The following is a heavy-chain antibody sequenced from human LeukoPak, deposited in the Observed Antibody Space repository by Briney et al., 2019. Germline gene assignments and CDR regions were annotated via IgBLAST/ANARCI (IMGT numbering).Heavy chain of an antibody. D-gene: IGHD6-13*01. CDR1: GYIFTSYW. CDR3: ARQRGIAAAGTCFDY. CDR2: IYPGDSDT. J-gene: IGHJ4*02. V-gene: IGHV5-51*01. Sequence: GESLKISCQGSGYIFTSYWIGWVRQLPGKGLEWMGIIYPGDSDTRYSPSFQGQVTISADKSISTAYLQWSSLKASDTAMYYCARQRGIAAAGTCFDYWGQGTLVTVSS.